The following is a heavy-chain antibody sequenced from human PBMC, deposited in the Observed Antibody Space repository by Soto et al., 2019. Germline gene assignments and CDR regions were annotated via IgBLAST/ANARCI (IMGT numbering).Heavy chain of an antibody. D-gene: IGHD3-10*01. V-gene: IGHV3-15*07. Sequence: GGSLRLSCAASGFTFSNAWMNWVRQAPGKGLEWVGRIKSKTDGGTTDYAAPVKGRFTISRDDSKNTLYLQMNSLKTEDTAVYYCTTDVMGYYYGSGSYLDYWGQGTLVTVSS. CDR3: TTDVMGYYYGSGSYLDY. CDR2: IKSKTDGGTT. J-gene: IGHJ4*02. CDR1: GFTFSNAW.